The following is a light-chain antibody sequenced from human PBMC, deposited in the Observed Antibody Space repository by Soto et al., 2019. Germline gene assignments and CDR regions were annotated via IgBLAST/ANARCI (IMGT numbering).Light chain of an antibody. V-gene: IGKV3-20*01. CDR2: GAS. CDR1: QSVSSSY. Sequence: EIVLTQSPGTLSLSPGERATLSCRASQSVSSSYLAWYQQKPGQAPRLLIYGASSRATGIPDRFSGSGSGTDFPLTISRLEPEYFAVYYCQQYGSSQTFGQGTKVESK. CDR3: QQYGSSQT. J-gene: IGKJ1*01.